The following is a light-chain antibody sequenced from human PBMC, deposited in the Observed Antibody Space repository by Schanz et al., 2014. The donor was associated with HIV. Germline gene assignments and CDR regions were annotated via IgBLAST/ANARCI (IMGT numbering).Light chain of an antibody. Sequence: DIQLTQSPSFLSASVGDRITLTCRASQGFGSYLAWYQQKPGKAPKLLIYATSTLQNGVPSRFSGSGSGTSFTLTISSLQPEDFATYFCQEYNARMTFGPGTRVELK. V-gene: IGKV1-9*01. CDR2: ATS. CDR1: QGFGSY. J-gene: IGKJ1*01. CDR3: QEYNARMT.